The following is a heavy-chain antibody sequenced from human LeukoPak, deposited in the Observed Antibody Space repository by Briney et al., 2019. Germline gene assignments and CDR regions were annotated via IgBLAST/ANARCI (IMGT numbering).Heavy chain of an antibody. CDR1: GYTFTSYY. D-gene: IGHD4-17*01. CDR3: ARRDMTTVKGGHASYYYYYYMDV. CDR2: INPSGGST. Sequence: ASVKVSCKASGYTFTSYYMHWVRQAPGQGLEWMGIINPSGGSTSYAQKFQGRVTMTRDMSTSTVYMELSSLRSEDTAVYYCARRDMTTVKGGHASYYYYYYMDVWGKGTTVTVSS. V-gene: IGHV1-46*01. J-gene: IGHJ6*03.